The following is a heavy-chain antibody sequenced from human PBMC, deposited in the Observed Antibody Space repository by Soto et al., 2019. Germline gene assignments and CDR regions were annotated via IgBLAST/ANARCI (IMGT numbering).Heavy chain of an antibody. V-gene: IGHV1-3*01. CDR2: INAGNGNT. Sequence: GASLKVSCKASGYTFTSYAMHWVRQAPGQRLEWMGWINAGNGNTKYSQKFQGRVTITRDTSASTAYMELSSLRSEDTAVYYCARDALTYSSYYYHMDDWGQGSTVTVSS. CDR3: ARDALTYSSYYYHMDD. CDR1: GYTFTSYA. J-gene: IGHJ6*03. D-gene: IGHD3-16*01.